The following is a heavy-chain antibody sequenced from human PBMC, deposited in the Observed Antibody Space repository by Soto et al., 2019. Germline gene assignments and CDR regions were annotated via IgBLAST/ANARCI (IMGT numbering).Heavy chain of an antibody. D-gene: IGHD5-18*01. Sequence: SEALSLTCTVSNVSISSSSYYWGWIRQPPGKGLEWIGLIYYSGNTYYNPSLKSRVTLSVNTSKNQFSLRLSSVTAADTAVYYWAKRGYSFAPPPFAEWARGTLVPVSS. CDR1: NVSISSSSYY. CDR2: IYYSGNT. CDR3: AKRGYSFAPPPFAE. V-gene: IGHV4-39*01. J-gene: IGHJ4*02.